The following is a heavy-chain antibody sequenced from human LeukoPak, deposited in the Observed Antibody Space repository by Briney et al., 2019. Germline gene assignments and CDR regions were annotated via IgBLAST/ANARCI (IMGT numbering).Heavy chain of an antibody. CDR1: GGSISSYY. CDR3: AISDPGWLVNWFDT. Sequence: SETLSLTCTVSGGSISSYYWSWIRQPAGKGLEWIGRIYTSGSTNYNPSLKSRVTMSVDTSKNQFSLKLNSVTAADTVVYYCAISDPGWLVNWFDTWGQGTLVTV. J-gene: IGHJ5*02. V-gene: IGHV4-4*07. CDR2: IYTSGST. D-gene: IGHD6-19*01.